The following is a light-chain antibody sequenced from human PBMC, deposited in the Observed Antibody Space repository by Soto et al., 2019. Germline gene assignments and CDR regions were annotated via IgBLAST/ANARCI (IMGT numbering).Light chain of an antibody. CDR3: MQALQTPYT. J-gene: IGKJ2*01. V-gene: IGKV2-28*01. CDR1: QRLLPSNGNTF. CDR2: LGS. Sequence: EIVMTQSPPSLTVTPGEPASISCRSSQRLLPSNGNTFLDWYLQKPGQSPQLLIYLGSNRASGVTDRVSGSEAGTDFTLKISRVEAEDVRVYYCMQALQTPYTFGQGTKLEIK.